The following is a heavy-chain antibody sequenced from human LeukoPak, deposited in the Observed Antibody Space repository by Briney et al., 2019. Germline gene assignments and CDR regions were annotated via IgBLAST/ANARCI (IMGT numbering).Heavy chain of an antibody. J-gene: IGHJ4*02. CDR3: ARDSYYYGSGSYYPLDY. D-gene: IGHD3-10*01. Sequence: GGSLRLSCAASGFIFSNYAMSWVRQAPGRGLQWVSAFSGSGGSTYYADSVKGRFTISRDNAKNSLYLQMNSLRAEDTAVYYCARDSYYYGSGSYYPLDYWGQGTLVTVSS. CDR1: GFIFSNYA. V-gene: IGHV3-23*01. CDR2: FSGSGGST.